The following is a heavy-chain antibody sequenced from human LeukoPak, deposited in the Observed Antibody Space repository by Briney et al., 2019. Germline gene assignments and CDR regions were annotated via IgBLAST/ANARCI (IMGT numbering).Heavy chain of an antibody. CDR3: ARGKYYYDNSGSLEY. CDR2: INWSGAST. CDR1: GFTFDDYG. Sequence: PGGSLRLSCAASGFTFDDYGMSWVRQAPGKGLEWVSGINWSGASTGYADSVKGRFTISRDNAKNSLYLQMNSLRAEDTALYYCARGKYYYDNSGSLEYWGQGTLVTVSS. D-gene: IGHD3-22*01. J-gene: IGHJ4*02. V-gene: IGHV3-20*04.